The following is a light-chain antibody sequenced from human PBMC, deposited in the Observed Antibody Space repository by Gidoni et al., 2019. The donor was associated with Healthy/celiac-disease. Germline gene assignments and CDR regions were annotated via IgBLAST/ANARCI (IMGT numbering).Light chain of an antibody. J-gene: IGLJ2*01. V-gene: IGLV1-40*01. CDR3: QSYDSSLSRGG. Sequence: QSVLTQPPSVSGAPGQRVTISCTGSSSNIGAGYDVHWYQQLPGTAPKLLIYGNSNRPSGVPDRFSGSKSGTSASLAITGLQAEDEADYYCQSYDSSLSRGGFGGGTKLTVL. CDR1: SSNIGAGYD. CDR2: GNS.